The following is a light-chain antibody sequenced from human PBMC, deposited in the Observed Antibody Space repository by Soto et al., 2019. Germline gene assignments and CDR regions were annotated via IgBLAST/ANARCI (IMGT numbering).Light chain of an antibody. CDR3: QQSYSTLGT. CDR2: AAS. CDR1: QSISSY. J-gene: IGKJ1*01. Sequence: DIQMTQSPSSLSASVGDRVTITCRASQSISSYLNWYQQKPGKAPNLLIYAASTLQSGVPSRFSGSGSGTDFTLTISSLQPEDFAYYYCQQSYSTLGTFGQGTKVEIK. V-gene: IGKV1-39*01.